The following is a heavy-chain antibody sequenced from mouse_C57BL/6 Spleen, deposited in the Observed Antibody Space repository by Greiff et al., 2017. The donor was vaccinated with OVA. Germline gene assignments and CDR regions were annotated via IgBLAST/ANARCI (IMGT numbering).Heavy chain of an antibody. CDR1: GYSITSGYY. D-gene: IGHD2-4*01. V-gene: IGHV3-6*01. CDR3: ARGDYDDVYFDY. J-gene: IGHJ2*01. CDR2: ISYDGSN. Sequence: ESGPGLVKPSQSLSLTCSVTGYSITSGYYWNWIRQFPGNKLEWMGYISYDGSNNYNPSLKNRISITRDTSKNQFFLKLNSVTTEDTATYYCARGDYDDVYFDYWGQGTTLTVSS.